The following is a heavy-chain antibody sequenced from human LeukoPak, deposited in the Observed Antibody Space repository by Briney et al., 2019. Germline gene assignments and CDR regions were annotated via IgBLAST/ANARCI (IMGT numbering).Heavy chain of an antibody. J-gene: IGHJ4*02. D-gene: IGHD4-11*01. Sequence: GGSLRLSCAASGFTFSSYHLIWVRQAPGKGLECISYISSGSDAMHYADSVKGRFAISRDNAKSLLYLQMNSLTAEDTAVYYCARVWQDYSNADYWGQGTLVTVSS. CDR3: ARVWQDYSNADY. V-gene: IGHV3-48*01. CDR1: GFTFSSYH. CDR2: ISSGSDAM.